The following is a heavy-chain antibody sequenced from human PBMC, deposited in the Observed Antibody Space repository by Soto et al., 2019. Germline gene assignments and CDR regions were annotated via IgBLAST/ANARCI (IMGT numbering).Heavy chain of an antibody. CDR2: IYYSGST. J-gene: IGHJ4*02. CDR1: GRSISSVNYY. Sequence: QVQLQESGPGLVKPSQTLSLTCTVSGRSISSVNYYWSWIRQPPGKGLEWIGYIYYSGSTYYNPSRRSRVTISVDTPKNPFSLTLSSVPAADTAEYYCARDGSGECNRGSSYSPFDDWPQGTLVTVSS. D-gene: IGHD2-15*01. V-gene: IGHV4-30-4*01. CDR3: ARDGSGECNRGSSYSPFDD.